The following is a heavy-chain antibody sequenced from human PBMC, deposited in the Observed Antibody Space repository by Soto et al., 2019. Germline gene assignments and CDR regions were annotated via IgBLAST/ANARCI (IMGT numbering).Heavy chain of an antibody. CDR2: LYTGTDT. D-gene: IGHD1-26*01. Sequence: GGSLRLSCAASGFTVSSTYLTWVRQAPGKGLEWVAILYTGTDTVYADSVKGRFTISRDSSKNTFYLQMNSLRAEDTAMYFCARSRDTGTYSGRFLDYWGQGSLVTVS. J-gene: IGHJ4*02. V-gene: IGHV3-53*01. CDR1: GFTVSSTY. CDR3: ARSRDTGTYSGRFLDY.